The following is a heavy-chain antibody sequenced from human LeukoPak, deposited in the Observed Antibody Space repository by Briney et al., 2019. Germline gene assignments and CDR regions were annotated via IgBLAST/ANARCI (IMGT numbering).Heavy chain of an antibody. CDR3: AREDRTYIYGPFDY. J-gene: IGHJ4*02. V-gene: IGHV3-66*01. Sequence: GGSLRLSCAASGVTVSSYYMSWVRQAPGKGLGWVSVIYGGGSTLYADSVKGRFTISRDNSKNTLYLQMNSLRAEDTAVYYCAREDRTYIYGPFDYWGQGTLVTVSS. CDR1: GVTVSSYY. D-gene: IGHD5-18*01. CDR2: IYGGGST.